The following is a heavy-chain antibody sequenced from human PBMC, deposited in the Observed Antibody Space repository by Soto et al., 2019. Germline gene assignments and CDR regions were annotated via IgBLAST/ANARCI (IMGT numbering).Heavy chain of an antibody. J-gene: IGHJ4*02. D-gene: IGHD2-8*01. Sequence: GGSLRLSCAASGFTFSDYKMHWVRQAPGKGLVWVSRINTDGSITDYADSVKGRFTVSRDNAKNTMYLQMNSLTADDTAVYYCARDTNGLHYWGQGTLVTVSS. CDR2: INTDGSIT. V-gene: IGHV3-74*01. CDR3: ARDTNGLHY. CDR1: GFTFSDYK.